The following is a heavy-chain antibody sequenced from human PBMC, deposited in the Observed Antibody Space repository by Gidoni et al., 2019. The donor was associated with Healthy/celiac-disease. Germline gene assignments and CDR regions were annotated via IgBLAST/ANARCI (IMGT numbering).Heavy chain of an antibody. D-gene: IGHD3-3*01. CDR3: ASTIFGVVITLFDY. CDR2: IYYSGST. J-gene: IGHJ4*02. V-gene: IGHV4-39*01. Sequence: QLQLQESGPGLVKPAETLSLTCTVAGGSSSSSSYYWGWIRQPPGKGLEWIGSIYYSGSTYYTPSLKSRVTISVDTSKNQFSLKLSSVTAADTAVYYCASTIFGVVITLFDYWGQGTLVTVSS. CDR1: GGSSSSSSYY.